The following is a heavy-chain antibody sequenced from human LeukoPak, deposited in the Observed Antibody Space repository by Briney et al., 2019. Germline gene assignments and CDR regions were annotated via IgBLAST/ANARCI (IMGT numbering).Heavy chain of an antibody. CDR3: ARVGYDSSGYYPNFDY. V-gene: IGHV4-31*03. CDR2: IYYSGST. J-gene: IGHJ4*02. Sequence: PSETLSLTCTVSGGSISSGGYYWSWIRQHPGKGLEWIGYIYYSGSTYYNPSLKSRVTISVDTSKNQFSLKLSSVTAADTAVYYRARVGYDSSGYYPNFDYWGQGTPVTVSS. CDR1: GGSISSGGYY. D-gene: IGHD3-22*01.